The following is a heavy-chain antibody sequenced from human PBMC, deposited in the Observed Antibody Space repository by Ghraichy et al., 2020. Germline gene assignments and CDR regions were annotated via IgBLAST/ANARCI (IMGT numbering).Heavy chain of an antibody. J-gene: IGHJ4*02. CDR3: ARHYYKSGIRRDYFDY. Sequence: SETLSLTCTVSGDSITSTSYYWGWVRQPPGKGLEWVGSVYYGGTTYYNPSLKSRLTMSVDTSKNQFSLNLASMTAADTALYYCARHYYKSGIRRDYFDYWGQGNLVTVSS. D-gene: IGHD3-10*01. V-gene: IGHV4-39*01. CDR1: GDSITSTSYY. CDR2: VYYGGTT.